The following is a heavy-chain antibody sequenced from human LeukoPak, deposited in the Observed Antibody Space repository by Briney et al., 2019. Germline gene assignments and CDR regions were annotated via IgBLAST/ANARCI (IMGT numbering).Heavy chain of an antibody. CDR1: GFTFSSYS. CDR2: ISSSSSTI. D-gene: IGHD3-9*01. CDR3: AKGPNYDILTHWRKTYNGFDI. J-gene: IGHJ3*02. V-gene: IGHV3-48*01. Sequence: GGSLRLSCAASGFTFSSYSMNWVRQAPGKGLEWVSYISSSSSTIYYADSVKGRFTISRDNSKNTLYLQMNSLRAEDTAVYYCAKGPNYDILTHWRKTYNGFDIWGQGTMVTVSS.